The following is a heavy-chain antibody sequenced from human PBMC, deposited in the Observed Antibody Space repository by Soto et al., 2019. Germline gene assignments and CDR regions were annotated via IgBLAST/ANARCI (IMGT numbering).Heavy chain of an antibody. CDR1: GDPVSDGSYY. V-gene: IGHV4-31*03. CDR2: IYHTGNT. D-gene: IGHD7-27*01. Sequence: QVQLQESGPGLVQPSQTLSLTCSVSGDPVSDGSYYWTWARQHPVKGLEWIGYIYHTGNTYYNPSLQSRLIMSIDTSKNQFSLHLYSLTAADTAVYFCAAKLGTTHYFDFWGQGSLVAVSS. J-gene: IGHJ4*02. CDR3: AAKLGTTHYFDF.